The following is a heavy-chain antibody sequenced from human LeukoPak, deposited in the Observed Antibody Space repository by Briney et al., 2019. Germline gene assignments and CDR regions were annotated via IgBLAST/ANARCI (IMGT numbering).Heavy chain of an antibody. J-gene: IGHJ3*02. CDR2: ISSSSSYI. CDR3: ARGFGPTDAFDI. D-gene: IGHD3-10*01. Sequence: PGGSLRLPCAASGFTFSSYSMNWVRQAPGKGLEWVSSISSSSSYIYYADSVKGRFTISRDNSRNTLYLQMNSLRAEDTAVYYCARGFGPTDAFDIWGQGTMVTVSS. V-gene: IGHV3-21*04. CDR1: GFTFSSYS.